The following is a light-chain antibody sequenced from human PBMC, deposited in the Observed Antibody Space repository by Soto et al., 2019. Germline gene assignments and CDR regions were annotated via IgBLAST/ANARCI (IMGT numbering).Light chain of an antibody. V-gene: IGKV3-15*01. CDR2: GAS. Sequence: EIVMTQSPATLSVSQGVRDTLSCRASQSVSVNLAWYQQIPGQPPRLLIYGASTRAAGIPARFSGSGSGTEFTLTISSLQSEDFAVYYCQQYHYWGEFGQGTKVDIK. CDR1: QSVSVN. CDR3: QQYHYWGE. J-gene: IGKJ1*01.